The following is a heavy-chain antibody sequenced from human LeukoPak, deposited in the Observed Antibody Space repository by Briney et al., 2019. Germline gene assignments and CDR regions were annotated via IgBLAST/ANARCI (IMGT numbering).Heavy chain of an antibody. Sequence: SGPALVKPTQTLTLTCTFSGFSLSTSGMCVSWIRQPPGKALEWLARIDWDDDKYYSTSLKSRLTITKDTSKNQVVLTMTNMDPVDTGTYYCAHRRSTSDFDYWGQGTLVTVSS. CDR2: IDWDDDK. CDR3: AHRRSTSDFDY. D-gene: IGHD2-2*01. CDR1: GFSLSTSGMC. J-gene: IGHJ4*02. V-gene: IGHV2-70*12.